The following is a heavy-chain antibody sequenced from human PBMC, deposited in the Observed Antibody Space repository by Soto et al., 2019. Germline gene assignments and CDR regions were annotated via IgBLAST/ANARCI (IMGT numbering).Heavy chain of an antibody. CDR1: GFTFSSYW. CDR2: INQDGSEK. V-gene: IGHV3-7*01. D-gene: IGHD1-26*01. CDR3: ARVRPGGIVIDY. Sequence: GGSLRLSCAASGFTFSSYWMSWVRQAPGKGLEWVANINQDGSEKYSVDSVKGRFTISGDNAKNSLFLQMNSLRAEDTAVYYCARVRPGGIVIDYWGQGTLVTVSS. J-gene: IGHJ4*02.